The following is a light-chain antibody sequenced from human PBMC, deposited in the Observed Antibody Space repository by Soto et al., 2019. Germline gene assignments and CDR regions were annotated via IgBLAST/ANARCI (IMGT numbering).Light chain of an antibody. J-gene: IGKJ3*01. CDR1: QSISSY. CDR3: QQSYSTPFT. Sequence: DIHMTQSPSSLSASVGDRVTITCRASQSISSYLNWYQQKPGKAPKLLIYAASSLQSGVPSRFSGSGSGKDFTLTISSLQPEDFATYYCQQSYSTPFTFVPGTKVEIX. CDR2: AAS. V-gene: IGKV1-39*01.